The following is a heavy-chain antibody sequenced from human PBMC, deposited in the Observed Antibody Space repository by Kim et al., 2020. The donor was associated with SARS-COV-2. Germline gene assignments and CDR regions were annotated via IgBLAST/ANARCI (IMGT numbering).Heavy chain of an antibody. V-gene: IGHV1-46*01. D-gene: IGHD2-15*01. CDR1: GYTFTSYY. CDR3: ARDAARVVVAPDYYFDY. CDR2: INPSGGST. J-gene: IGHJ4*02. Sequence: ASVKVSCKASGYTFTSYYMHWVRQAPGQGLEWMGIINPSGGSTSYAQKFQGRVTMTRDTSTSTVYMELSSLRSEDTAVYYCARDAARVVVAPDYYFDYWGQGTLVTVSS.